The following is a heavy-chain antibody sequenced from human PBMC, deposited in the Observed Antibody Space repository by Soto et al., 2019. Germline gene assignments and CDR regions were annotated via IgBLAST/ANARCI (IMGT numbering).Heavy chain of an antibody. CDR1: GFAFTLYG. D-gene: IGHD2-15*01. CDR2: IMPGSSQI. Sequence: GGSLRLSCAASGFAFTLYGWNWGRQAPGKGLEWVSYIMPGSSQIFYADSVKGLFTISRDNAKNSLYLQMSSLRAEDAAVYYCAKDLVGSNADYFDYWGQGT. J-gene: IGHJ4*02. CDR3: AKDLVGSNADYFDY. V-gene: IGHV3-48*01.